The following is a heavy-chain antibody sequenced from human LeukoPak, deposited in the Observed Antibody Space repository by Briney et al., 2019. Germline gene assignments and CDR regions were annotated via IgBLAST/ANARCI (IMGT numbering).Heavy chain of an antibody. CDR2: INPNCGGT. D-gene: IGHD3-10*01. Sequence: SVKVSCKASGYTFTVYYMHWVRQAPGQGLEWMGWINPNCGGTNYAQKFQGRVTMTRDTSISTAYMELSRLRSDDTAVYYCASRITSDAFDIWGQGTMVTVSS. J-gene: IGHJ3*02. V-gene: IGHV1-2*02. CDR3: ASRITSDAFDI. CDR1: GYTFTVYY.